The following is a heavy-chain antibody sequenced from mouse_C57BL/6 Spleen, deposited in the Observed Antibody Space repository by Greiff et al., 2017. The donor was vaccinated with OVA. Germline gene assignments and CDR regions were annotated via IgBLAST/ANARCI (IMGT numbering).Heavy chain of an antibody. J-gene: IGHJ4*01. CDR3: ARQLLRYYAMDY. CDR1: GFSLTSYG. CDR2: IWSDGST. Sequence: VKLMESGPGLVAPSQSLSISCTVSGFSLTSYGVHWVRQPPGKGLEWLVVIWSDGSTTYNSALKSRLSISKDNSKSQVFLKMNSLQTDDTAMYYCARQLLRYYAMDYWGQGTSVTVSS. V-gene: IGHV2-6-1*01. D-gene: IGHD1-1*01.